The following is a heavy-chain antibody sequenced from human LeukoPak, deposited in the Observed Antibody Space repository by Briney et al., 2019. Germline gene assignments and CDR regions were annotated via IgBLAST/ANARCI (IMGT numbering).Heavy chain of an antibody. CDR2: INWNGGST. J-gene: IGHJ4*02. D-gene: IGHD3-22*01. V-gene: IGHV3-20*04. CDR1: GFTFDDYG. CDR3: ARARESLYYYDSSGYLPPYYFDY. Sequence: GGSLRLSCAASGFTFDDYGMSWVRQAPGKGLEWVSGINWNGGSTGYAGSVKGRFTISRDNAKNSLYLQMNSLRAEDTALYYCARARESLYYYDSSGYLPPYYFDYWGQGTLVTVSS.